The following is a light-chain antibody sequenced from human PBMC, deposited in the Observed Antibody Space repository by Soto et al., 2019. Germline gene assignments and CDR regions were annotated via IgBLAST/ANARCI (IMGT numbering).Light chain of an antibody. J-gene: IGLJ1*01. CDR2: ENN. V-gene: IGLV1-51*02. CDR3: GTWDSSLSAGV. Sequence: QSVLTQPPSVSAAPGHKVTISCSGSSSNIGNNYVSWYQQLPGTAPKLPIYENNKRPSGIPDRFSGSKSGTSATLGITGLQTGDEADYYGGTWDSSLSAGVFGTGTKVTVL. CDR1: SSNIGNNY.